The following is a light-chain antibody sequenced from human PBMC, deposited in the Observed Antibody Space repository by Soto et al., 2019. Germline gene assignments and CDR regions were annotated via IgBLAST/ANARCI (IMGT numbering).Light chain of an antibody. CDR2: EDN. J-gene: IGLJ2*01. V-gene: IGLV6-57*04. Sequence: NFMLTQPHSVSDSPGKTVTISCTRSSGSIASNYVQWYQQRAGSAPTTVIYEDNQRPSGVPDRFSGSIDSSSNSASLTISGLKTEDEADYYCQSYDSSDHVVFGGGTKLTVL. CDR3: QSYDSSDHVV. CDR1: SGSIASNY.